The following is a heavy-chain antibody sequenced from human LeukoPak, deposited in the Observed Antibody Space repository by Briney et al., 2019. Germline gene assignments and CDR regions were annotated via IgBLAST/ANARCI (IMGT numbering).Heavy chain of an antibody. CDR1: GGSFSGYY. D-gene: IGHD6-13*01. CDR3: ARVRYSSSWYGINWFDP. Sequence: LETLSLTCAVYGGSFSGYYWSWIRQPPGKGLEWIGEINHSGSTNYNPSLKSRVTISVDTSKNQFSLKLSSVTAADTAAYYCARVRYSSSWYGINWFDPWGQGTLVTVSS. CDR2: INHSGST. V-gene: IGHV4-34*01. J-gene: IGHJ5*02.